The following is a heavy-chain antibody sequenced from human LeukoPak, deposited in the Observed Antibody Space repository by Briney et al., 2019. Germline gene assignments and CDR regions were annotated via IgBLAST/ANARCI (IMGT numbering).Heavy chain of an antibody. Sequence: SETLSLTCTVSGYSISSGYYWGWIRQPPGKGLEWIGSINHSGSTYYNPSLKSRVTIALDTSENQFSLELSSVTAADTAVYYCAKASRGFNYDKSTYYYGAFDIWGQGTMVTVSS. V-gene: IGHV4-38-2*02. CDR1: GYSISSGYY. D-gene: IGHD3-22*01. J-gene: IGHJ3*02. CDR2: INHSGST. CDR3: AKASRGFNYDKSTYYYGAFDI.